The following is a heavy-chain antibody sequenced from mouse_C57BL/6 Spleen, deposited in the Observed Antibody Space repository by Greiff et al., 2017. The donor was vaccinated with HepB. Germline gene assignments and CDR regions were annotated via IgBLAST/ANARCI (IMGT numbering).Heavy chain of an antibody. V-gene: IGHV1-82*01. CDR2: IYPGDGDT. CDR3: ARSEPAWFAY. J-gene: IGHJ3*01. Sequence: QVQLKESGPELVKPGASVKISCKASGYAFSSSWMNWVKQRPGEGLEWIGRIYPGDGDTNYNGKFKGKATLTADKSSSTAYMQLSSLTSEDSAVYFCARSEPAWFAYWGQGTLVTVSA. CDR1: GYAFSSSW.